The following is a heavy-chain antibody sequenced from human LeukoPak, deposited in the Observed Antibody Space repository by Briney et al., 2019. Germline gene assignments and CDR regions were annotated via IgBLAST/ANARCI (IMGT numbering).Heavy chain of an antibody. CDR1: GYTFTSYY. J-gene: IGHJ4*02. V-gene: IGHV1-46*01. D-gene: IGHD3-16*01. CDR3: ARMSPYLWYLDY. CDR2: INPSGGST. Sequence: ASVKVSCKASGYTFTSYYMHWVRQAPGQPLEWMGIINPSGGSTSYAQKFQGRVTMTRDTSTSTVYMELSSLRSEDTAMYYCARMSPYLWYLDYWGQGTLVTVSS.